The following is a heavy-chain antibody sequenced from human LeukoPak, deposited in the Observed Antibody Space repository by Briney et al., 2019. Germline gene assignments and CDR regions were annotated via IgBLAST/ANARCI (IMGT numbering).Heavy chain of an antibody. D-gene: IGHD3-16*01. V-gene: IGHV3-53*01. Sequence: GGSLRLSCAASGFTVSSNYMSWVRQAPGKGLEWVSIIYDSGTTYYADSAKGRFTISRDNSKNTLYLQMNSLRVEDTAFCYCASHWGGYWGQGTLVTVS. J-gene: IGHJ4*02. CDR2: IYDSGTT. CDR3: ASHWGGY. CDR1: GFTVSSNY.